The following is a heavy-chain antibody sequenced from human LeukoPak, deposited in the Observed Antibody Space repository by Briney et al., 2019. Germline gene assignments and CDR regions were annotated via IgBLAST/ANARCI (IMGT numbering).Heavy chain of an antibody. CDR2: IYTSGST. J-gene: IGHJ4*02. CDR3: ARERYYDLDY. V-gene: IGHV4-61*02. D-gene: IGHD3-3*01. CDR1: GGSISSGSYY. Sequence: SETLSLTCTVSGGSISSGSYYWSWIRQPAGKGLEWIGRIYTSGSTNYNPSLKSRVTISVDTSKNQFSLKLSSVTAADTAVYYCARERYYDLDYWGQGTLVTVSS.